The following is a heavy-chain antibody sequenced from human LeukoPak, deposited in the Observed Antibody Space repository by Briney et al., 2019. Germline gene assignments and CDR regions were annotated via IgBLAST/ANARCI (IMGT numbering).Heavy chain of an antibody. CDR2: ISGSAGST. J-gene: IGHJ4*02. CDR1: GFTFRSYA. Sequence: PGGSLRLSCAASGFTFRSYAMSWVRQAPGKGLEWVSAISGSAGSTYYAASVRGRFTISRDNSKNTLYLQMNSLRAEDTALYYCAKDMGESGSYYPDYWGQGTLAIVSS. D-gene: IGHD1-26*01. V-gene: IGHV3-23*01. CDR3: AKDMGESGSYYPDY.